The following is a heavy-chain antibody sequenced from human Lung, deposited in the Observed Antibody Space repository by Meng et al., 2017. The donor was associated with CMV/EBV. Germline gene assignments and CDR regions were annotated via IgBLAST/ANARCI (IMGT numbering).Heavy chain of an antibody. V-gene: IGHV1-46*01. D-gene: IGHD1-26*01. CDR1: GYTFTSYY. CDR3: AREGVIVGATHAFDI. Sequence: ASVKVSXKASGYTFTSYYMHWVRQAPGQGLEWMGIINPSGGSTSYAQKFQGRVTMTRDTSTSTVYMELSSLRSEDTAVYYCAREGVIVGATHAFDIWGQGTVVSVSS. J-gene: IGHJ3*02. CDR2: INPSGGST.